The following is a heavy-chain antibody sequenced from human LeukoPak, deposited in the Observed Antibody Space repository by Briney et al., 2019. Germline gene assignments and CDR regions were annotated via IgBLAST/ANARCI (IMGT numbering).Heavy chain of an antibody. CDR1: GWSLKDYY. J-gene: IGHJ5*02. CDR3: ARGQVPAARGYNWFDP. CDR2: INARGDT. D-gene: IGHD2-2*01. V-gene: IGHV4-34*01. Sequence: TSETLSLTCAVYGWSLKDYYWNWVRQPPGKGLEWIGEINARGDTNYNPSLKSRVTISVDSSKNQFSLTLTSMIAADTAIYYCARGQVPAARGYNWFDPWGQGTLVTVSS.